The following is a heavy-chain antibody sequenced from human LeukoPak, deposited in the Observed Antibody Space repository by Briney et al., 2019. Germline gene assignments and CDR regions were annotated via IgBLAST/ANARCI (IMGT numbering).Heavy chain of an antibody. D-gene: IGHD3-22*01. CDR1: GGSISSGSYY. V-gene: IGHV4-61*02. J-gene: IGHJ4*02. CDR3: ARGRRTYYYDSSGYPIYFDY. CDR2: IYTSGST. Sequence: SETLSLTCTVSGGSISSGSYYWSWIRQPAGKGLEWIGRIYTSGSTNYNPSLKSRVTISVDTSKNQFSLKLSSVTAADTAVYYCARGRRTYYYDSSGYPIYFDYWGQGTLVTVSS.